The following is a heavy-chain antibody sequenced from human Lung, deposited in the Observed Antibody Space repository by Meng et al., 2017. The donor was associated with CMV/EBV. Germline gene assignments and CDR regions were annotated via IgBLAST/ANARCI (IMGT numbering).Heavy chain of an antibody. CDR3: ARGVRSNSMIVESYYFDS. D-gene: IGHD3-22*01. CDR2: IGAPADT. CDR1: GFTFSTYA. J-gene: IGHJ4*02. Sequence: GESLKISCAASGFTFSTYAMSWVRQRAGKGLEWVSSIGAPADTHYPDSVKGRFTISREDAKNSLYLQLNSLRAEDTAVYYCARGVRSNSMIVESYYFDSWGPGKLV. V-gene: IGHV3-13*01.